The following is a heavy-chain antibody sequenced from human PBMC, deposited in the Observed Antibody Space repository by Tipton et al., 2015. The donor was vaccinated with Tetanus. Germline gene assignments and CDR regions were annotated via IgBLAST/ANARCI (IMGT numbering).Heavy chain of an antibody. V-gene: IGHV3-23*01. D-gene: IGHD5-12*01. CDR2: ISGSGGNT. Sequence: SLRLSCAASGFIFRSYAMNWVRQAPGKGLEWVSTISGSGGNTYYADSVKGRFTISRDNSKNTLFLQMNSLKTEDTAVYFCARPGYSASSPDYWGQGTLVTVSS. CDR1: GFIFRSYA. J-gene: IGHJ4*02. CDR3: ARPGYSASSPDY.